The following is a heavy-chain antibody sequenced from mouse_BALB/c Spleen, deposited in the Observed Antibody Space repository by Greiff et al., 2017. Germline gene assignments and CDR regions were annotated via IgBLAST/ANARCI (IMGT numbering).Heavy chain of an antibody. CDR1: GFSLTSYG. Sequence: QVHVKQSGPGLVQPSQSLSITCTVSGFSLTSYGVHWVRQSPGKGLEWLGVIWSGGSTDYNAAFISRLSISKDNSKSQVFFKMNSLQADDTAIYYCARKGYGNPYAMDYWGQGTSVTVSS. CDR2: IWSGGST. J-gene: IGHJ4*01. CDR3: ARKGYGNPYAMDY. D-gene: IGHD2-1*01. V-gene: IGHV2-4-1*01.